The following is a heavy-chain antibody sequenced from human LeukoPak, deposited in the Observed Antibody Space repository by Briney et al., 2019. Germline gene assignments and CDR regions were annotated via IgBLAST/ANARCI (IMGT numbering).Heavy chain of an antibody. D-gene: IGHD3-22*01. V-gene: IGHV4-61*01. CDR3: ARVPRGYYDAFDI. J-gene: IGHJ3*02. CDR2: IYYSGST. Sequence: SETLSLTCTVSGGSISSSSYYWSWIRQPPGKGLEWIGYIYYSGSTNYNPSLKSRVTISVDTSKNQFSLKLSSVTAADTAVYYCARVPRGYYDAFDIWGQGTMVTVSS. CDR1: GGSISSSSYY.